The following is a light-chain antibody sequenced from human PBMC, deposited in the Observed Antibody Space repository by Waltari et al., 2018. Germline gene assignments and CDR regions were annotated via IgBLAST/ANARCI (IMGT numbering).Light chain of an antibody. CDR1: QSASTN. CDR2: DAS. CDR3: QQYNNWLYT. V-gene: IGKV3-15*01. Sequence: VMTQSPATLSVSPGETATLPCRASQSASTNLAWDQQKAGQAPRLLIYDASTRATGVPARFSGSGAGTEFTLTITGLQSEDFAVYYCQQYNNWLYTFGQGTKLEIK. J-gene: IGKJ2*01.